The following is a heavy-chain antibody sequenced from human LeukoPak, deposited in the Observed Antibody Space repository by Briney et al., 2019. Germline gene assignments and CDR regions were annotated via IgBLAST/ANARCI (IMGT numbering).Heavy chain of an antibody. CDR1: GGSISSSSYY. CDR2: IYYSGST. Sequence: PSETLSLTCTVSGGSISSSSYYWGWIRQPPGKGLEWIGSIYYSGSTYYTPSLKSRVTISVDTSKNQFSLKLSSVTAADTAVYYCARIVDLSSFADYWGQGTLVTVSS. J-gene: IGHJ4*02. D-gene: IGHD6-13*01. CDR3: ARIVDLSSFADY. V-gene: IGHV4-39*01.